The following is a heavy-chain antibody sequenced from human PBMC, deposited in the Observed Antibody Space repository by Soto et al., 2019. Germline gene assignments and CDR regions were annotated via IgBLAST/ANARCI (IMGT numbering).Heavy chain of an antibody. CDR2: IWYDGSNK. Sequence: GGSLRLSCAASGFTFSSYGMHWVRQAPGKGLEWVAVIWYDGSNKYYADSVKGRFTISRDNSKNTLYLQMNSLRAEDTAVYYCARGRSGSYYVFDYWGQGTLVTVS. CDR3: ARGRSGSYYVFDY. V-gene: IGHV3-33*01. CDR1: GFTFSSYG. D-gene: IGHD1-26*01. J-gene: IGHJ4*02.